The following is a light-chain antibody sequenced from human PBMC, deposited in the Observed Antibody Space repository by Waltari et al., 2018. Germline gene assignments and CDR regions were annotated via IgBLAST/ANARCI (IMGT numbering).Light chain of an antibody. CDR2: GAS. Sequence: EIVLPQSPGTLSLSPGETATLSCRASQSISSGKLAWYQQKPGQAPRLLIYGASSRASGIPDKFRGSGSGTDFTLTISGLEPEDFAVYYCQQFGSSPLITFGQGTRLEIK. J-gene: IGKJ5*01. CDR1: QSISSGK. V-gene: IGKV3-20*01. CDR3: QQFGSSPLIT.